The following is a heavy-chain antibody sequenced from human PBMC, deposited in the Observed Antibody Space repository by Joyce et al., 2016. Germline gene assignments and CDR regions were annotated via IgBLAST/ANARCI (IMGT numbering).Heavy chain of an antibody. CDR2: FSSDSTYI. CDR1: GFTLSTSS. CDR3: AKGGIVYDYSMDL. V-gene: IGHV3-21*02. Sequence: EVQLVESGGGLVKPGGSLRISCAASGFTLSTSSMSWFRRAPGEGLGWVAAFSSDSTYIFYADSVKGRFTVSRDNAKNSLYLQMNSLRAEDTAVFFCAKGGIVYDYSMDLWGQGTTVTVSS. D-gene: IGHD3-22*01. J-gene: IGHJ6*02.